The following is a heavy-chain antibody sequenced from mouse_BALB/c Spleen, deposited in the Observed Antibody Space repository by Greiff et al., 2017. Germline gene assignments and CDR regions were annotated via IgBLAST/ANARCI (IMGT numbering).Heavy chain of an antibody. V-gene: IGHV14-4*02. J-gene: IGHJ3*01. CDR2: IDPENGDT. CDR3: NPYGNYAWFAY. Sequence: EVQLQQSGAELVRSGASVTLSCTASGFNIKDYYMHWVKQRPEQGLEWIGWIDPENGDTEYAPKFQGKATMTADTSSNTAYLQLSSLTSEDTAVYYGNPYGNYAWFAYWGQGTLVTVSA. D-gene: IGHD2-1*01. CDR1: GFNIKDYY.